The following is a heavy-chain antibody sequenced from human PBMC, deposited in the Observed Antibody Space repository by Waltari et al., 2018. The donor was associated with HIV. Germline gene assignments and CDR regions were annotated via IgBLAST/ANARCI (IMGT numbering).Heavy chain of an antibody. CDR3: ARDRSSSGYYFDY. D-gene: IGHD3-22*01. CDR2: ITSTSFTR. CDR1: GFAFSTYD. Sequence: EVQLVESGGGLVQPGGSLRRSCAASGFAFSTYDMNWVRHAPGKGLVWVSYITSTSFTRYYADSVKVRFTISRDNAKNSLYLQMNSLRDEDTAVYFCARDRSSSGYYFDYWGQGTLVTVSS. V-gene: IGHV3-48*02. J-gene: IGHJ4*02.